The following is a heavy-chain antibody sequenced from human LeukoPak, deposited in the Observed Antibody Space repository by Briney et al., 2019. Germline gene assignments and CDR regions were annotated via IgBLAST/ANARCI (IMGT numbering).Heavy chain of an antibody. Sequence: GGSLKLSCAASGFTFSGSAIHWVRQASGKGLEWVGRIRSKANSYATAYAASVTGRFTISRDDSKNTAYLQMNSLKTEDTAVYYCTTHDYGDSPFDYWGRGTLVTVSS. CDR1: GFTFSGSA. V-gene: IGHV3-73*01. J-gene: IGHJ4*02. CDR3: TTHDYGDSPFDY. CDR2: IRSKANSYAT. D-gene: IGHD4-17*01.